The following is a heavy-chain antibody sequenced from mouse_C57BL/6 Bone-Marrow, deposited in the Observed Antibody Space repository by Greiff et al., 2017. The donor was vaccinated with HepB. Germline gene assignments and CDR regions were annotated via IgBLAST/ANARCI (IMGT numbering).Heavy chain of an antibody. J-gene: IGHJ4*01. Sequence: QVQLQQSGAELVMPGASVKLSCKASGYTFTSYWMHWVKQRPGQGLEWIGEIDPSDSYTNYNQKFKGKSTLTVDKSSSTAYMQLSSLTSEDSAVYYCARGCNYGAMDYWGQGTSVTVSS. V-gene: IGHV1-69*01. CDR2: IDPSDSYT. CDR1: GYTFTSYW. D-gene: IGHD2-1*01. CDR3: ARGCNYGAMDY.